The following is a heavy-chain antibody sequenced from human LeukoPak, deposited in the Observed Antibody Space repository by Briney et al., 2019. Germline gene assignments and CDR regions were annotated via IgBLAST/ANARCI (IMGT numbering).Heavy chain of an antibody. J-gene: IGHJ5*02. Sequence: PSETLSLTCTVSGGSISSYYWSWIRQPPGKGLEWIGYIYYSGSTNYNPSLKSRVTISVDTSKNQFSLKLSSVTAADTAVYYCARDIGYDSSGYYYTNWFDPWGRGTLVTVSS. CDR2: IYYSGST. CDR1: GGSISSYY. D-gene: IGHD3-22*01. V-gene: IGHV4-59*01. CDR3: ARDIGYDSSGYYYTNWFDP.